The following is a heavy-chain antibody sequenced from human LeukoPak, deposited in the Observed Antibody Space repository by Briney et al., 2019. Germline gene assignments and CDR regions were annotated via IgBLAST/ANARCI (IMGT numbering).Heavy chain of an antibody. D-gene: IGHD6-6*01. CDR1: GFPVTFA. V-gene: IGHV3-23*01. CDR2: VSGSGADT. Sequence: GGSLRLSCVASGFPVTFAMSLVRQAPGKGLEWVSTVSGSGADTYYADSVRGRFTISRDNSRNMLFLQMNSLRTEDTAVYYCAKQSTARSLGEGGQGTLVTVSS. J-gene: IGHJ4*02. CDR3: AKQSTARSLGE.